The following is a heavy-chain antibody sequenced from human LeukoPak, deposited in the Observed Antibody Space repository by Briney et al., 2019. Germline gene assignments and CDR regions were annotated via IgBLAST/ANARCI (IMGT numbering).Heavy chain of an antibody. CDR3: AKAGEP. CDR2: ISYDGSNK. CDR1: GFTLSSYG. D-gene: IGHD3-10*01. J-gene: IGHJ5*02. Sequence: GRSLRLSCAASGFTLSSYGMHWVRQAPGKGLEWVAVISYDGSNKYYADSVKGRFTISRDNSKNTLYLQMSSLRAGDTAVYYCAKAGEPWGQGTLVTVSS. V-gene: IGHV3-30*18.